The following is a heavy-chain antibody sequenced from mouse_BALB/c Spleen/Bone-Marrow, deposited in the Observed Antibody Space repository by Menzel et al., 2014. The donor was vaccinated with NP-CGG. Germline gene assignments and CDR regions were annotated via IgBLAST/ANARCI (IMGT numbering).Heavy chain of an antibody. CDR1: GFDFSRYW. V-gene: IGHV4-1*02. Sequence: EVKLQESGGGLVQPGGSLKLSCAASGFDFSRYWMTWVRQAPGKGLEWIGEINPASSTINYTPSLKDKFIISRDNAKNTLYLQMSKVRSEDTALYYCAKNYYYGYVAYWGQGTLFTVSA. D-gene: IGHD1-2*01. J-gene: IGHJ3*01. CDR2: INPASSTI. CDR3: AKNYYYGYVAY.